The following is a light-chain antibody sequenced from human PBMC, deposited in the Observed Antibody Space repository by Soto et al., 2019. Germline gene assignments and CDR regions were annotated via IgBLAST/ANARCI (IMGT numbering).Light chain of an antibody. J-gene: IGLJ1*01. Sequence: QSVLTQPPSVSGSPGQSVTISCTGISSDIGSYNRVSWYQQPPGTAPKLMIYEVNNRPSGVPDRFSGSKSGDTASLTISGLQAEAEDDYYCRSYTSSSTPPDGCGTGTKVTVL. CDR3: RSYTSSSTPPDG. CDR1: SSDIGSYNR. V-gene: IGLV2-18*02. CDR2: EVN.